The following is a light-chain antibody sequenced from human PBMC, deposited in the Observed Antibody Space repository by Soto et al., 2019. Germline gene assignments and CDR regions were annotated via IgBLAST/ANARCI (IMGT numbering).Light chain of an antibody. V-gene: IGKV3-20*01. J-gene: IGKJ1*01. CDR1: QSVSSTS. Sequence: EIVLTQSPGTLSLSPGERATLSCRASQSVSSTSSAWYQQKPGQAPRLLIYGTSTRATGIPDRFSGSGSGTDFTLTISRLEPEDFAVYYCQPYGSSPWTFGQGTKVEIK. CDR2: GTS. CDR3: QPYGSSPWT.